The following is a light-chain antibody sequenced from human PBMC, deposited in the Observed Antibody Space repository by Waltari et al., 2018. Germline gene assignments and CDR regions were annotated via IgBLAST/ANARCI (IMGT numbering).Light chain of an antibody. CDR3: QQRSEWPLT. Sequence: ELVLTQSPATLSLSPGESATLSCRASQSISNYLGWYQQKLGQAPRLLVYDASKRAAGIPARFSGSGFATDFTLTISSLEPEDFAVYYCQQRSEWPLTFGGGTKVEMK. V-gene: IGKV3-11*01. CDR1: QSISNY. J-gene: IGKJ4*01. CDR2: DAS.